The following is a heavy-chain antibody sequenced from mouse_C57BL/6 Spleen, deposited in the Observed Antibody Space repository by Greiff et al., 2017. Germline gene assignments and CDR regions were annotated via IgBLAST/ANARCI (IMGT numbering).Heavy chain of an antibody. D-gene: IGHD1-1*01. CDR3: ARGYYGSSYYYAMDY. J-gene: IGHJ4*01. CDR2: IYPGRGST. Sequence: VQLQQPGAELVKPGASVKMSCKASGYTFTSYWITWVKQRPGQGLEWIGDIYPGRGSTNYNEKFKSKATLTVDTSSSTAYMQLSSLTSEDSAVYYCARGYYGSSYYYAMDYWGQGTSVTVSS. CDR1: GYTFTSYW. V-gene: IGHV1-55*01.